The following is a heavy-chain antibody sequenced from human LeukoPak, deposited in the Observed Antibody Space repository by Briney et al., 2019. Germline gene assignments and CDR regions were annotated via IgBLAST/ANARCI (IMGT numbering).Heavy chain of an antibody. CDR1: SGSISSYY. CDR3: ARGFYYYDSSGSDAFDI. D-gene: IGHD3-22*01. V-gene: IGHV4-59*08. CDR2: IYYSGST. Sequence: SETLSLTCTVSSGSISSYYWSWIRQPPGKGLEWIGYIYYSGSTNYNPSLKSRVTISVDTSKNQFSLKLSSVTAADTAVYYCARGFYYYDSSGSDAFDIWGQGQWSPSLQ. J-gene: IGHJ3*02.